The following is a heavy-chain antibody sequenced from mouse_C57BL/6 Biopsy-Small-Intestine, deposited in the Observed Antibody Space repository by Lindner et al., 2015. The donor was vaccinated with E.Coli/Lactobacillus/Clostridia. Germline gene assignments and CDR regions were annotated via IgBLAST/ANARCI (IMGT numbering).Heavy chain of an antibody. CDR3: TRSTRSYYGNEDY. CDR1: GYTFTDYE. V-gene: IGHV1-15*01. CDR2: IDPETGGT. Sequence: VQLQESGAELVRPGASVTLSCKASGYTFTDYEMHWVKQTPVHGLEWIGAIDPETGGTAYNQKFKGKAILTADKSSSTAYMELRSLTSEDSAVYYCTRSTRSYYGNEDYWGQGTTLTVSS. J-gene: IGHJ2*01. D-gene: IGHD2-10*01.